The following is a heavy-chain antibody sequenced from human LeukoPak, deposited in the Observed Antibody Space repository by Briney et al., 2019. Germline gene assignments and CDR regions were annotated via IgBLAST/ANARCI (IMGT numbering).Heavy chain of an antibody. J-gene: IGHJ4*02. D-gene: IGHD6-13*01. Sequence: RASAKVSCTASGGTFSSYAISWVRQAPGQGPEWMGGIIPIFGTANYAQKFQGRVTITADESTSTAYMELSSLRSEDTAVYYCATEEDGWKEQLARWGQGTLVTVSS. CDR3: ATEEDGWKEQLAR. CDR2: IIPIFGTA. V-gene: IGHV1-69*13. CDR1: GGTFSSYA.